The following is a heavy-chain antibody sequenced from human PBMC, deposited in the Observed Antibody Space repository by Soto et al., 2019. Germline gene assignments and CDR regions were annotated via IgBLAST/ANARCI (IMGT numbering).Heavy chain of an antibody. CDR3: ARATYYDENGYGLDV. J-gene: IGHJ6*02. Sequence: GGSLRLSCAASGFTFSSYGMHWVRQAPGKGLEWVAVIWYDGSDKYYADSVKGRFTISRDNSKNTLYMQVNSLRVEDTAVYYCARATYYDENGYGLDVWGQGTTVTVS. CDR1: GFTFSSYG. D-gene: IGHD3-3*01. V-gene: IGHV3-33*01. CDR2: IWYDGSDK.